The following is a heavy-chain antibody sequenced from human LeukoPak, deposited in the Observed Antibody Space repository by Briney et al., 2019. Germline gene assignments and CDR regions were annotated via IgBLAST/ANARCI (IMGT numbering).Heavy chain of an antibody. Sequence: PSETLSLTCTVSGGSISTSSYYWSWIRQPPGKGLEWIGEISHSGSTNYNPSLKSRVTISVDTSKNQFSLKLSSVTAADTAVYYCARDRYYYDSSGYVTWVQGTLVTVSS. CDR1: GGSISTSSYY. V-gene: IGHV4-39*07. CDR2: ISHSGST. CDR3: ARDRYYYDSSGYVT. J-gene: IGHJ5*02. D-gene: IGHD3-22*01.